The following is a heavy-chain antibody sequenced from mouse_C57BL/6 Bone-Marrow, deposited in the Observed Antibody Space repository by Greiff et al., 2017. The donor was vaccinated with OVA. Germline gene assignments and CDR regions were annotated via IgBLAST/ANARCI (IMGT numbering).Heavy chain of an antibody. J-gene: IGHJ1*03. CDR3: ARKGYGSSYWYFDV. CDR1: GFSLTSYG. V-gene: IGHV2-2*01. CDR2: IWSGGST. D-gene: IGHD1-1*01. Sequence: QVHVKQSGPGLVQPSQSLSITCTVSGFSLTSYGVHWVRQSPGKGLEWLGVIWSGGSTDYNAAFISRLSISKDNSKSQVFFKMNSLQADDTAIYYCARKGYGSSYWYFDVWGTGTTVTVSS.